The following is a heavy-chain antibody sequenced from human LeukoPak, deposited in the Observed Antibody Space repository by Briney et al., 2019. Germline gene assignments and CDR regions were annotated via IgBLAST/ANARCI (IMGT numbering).Heavy chain of an antibody. CDR1: GGTFSSYA. CDR3: ARGKRWLQYGYYYYTDV. D-gene: IGHD5-24*01. V-gene: IGHV1-69*13. Sequence: SVKVSCKASGGTFSSYAISWVRQAPGQGLEWMGGIIPIFGTANYAQKFQGRVTITADESTSTAYMELSSLRSEDTAVYYCARGKRWLQYGYYYYTDVWGKGTTVTVSS. J-gene: IGHJ6*03. CDR2: IIPIFGTA.